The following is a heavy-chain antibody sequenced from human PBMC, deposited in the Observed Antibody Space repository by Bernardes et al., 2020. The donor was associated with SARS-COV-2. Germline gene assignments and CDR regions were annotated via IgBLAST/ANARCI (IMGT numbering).Heavy chain of an antibody. J-gene: IGHJ3*02. V-gene: IGHV3-9*01. D-gene: IGHD3-3*02. CDR1: GFTFDDYA. Sequence: GGSLRLSCAASGFTFDDYAMHWVRQAPGKGLEWVSGISWNSGSIGYADSVKGRFTISRDNAKNSLYLQMNSLRAEDTALYYCAKPLLEGAFDIWGQGTMVTVSS. CDR2: ISWNSGSI. CDR3: AKPLLEGAFDI.